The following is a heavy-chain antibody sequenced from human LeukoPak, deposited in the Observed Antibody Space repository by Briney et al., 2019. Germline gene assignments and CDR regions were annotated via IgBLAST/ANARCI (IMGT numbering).Heavy chain of an antibody. Sequence: GGSLRLSCAASGFRFGSYAMSWVRQAPGKGLEWVSAISGSGVSTYYADSVKGRFTVSRDNSKNTLYLQMSSLRAEDTAVYYCAKDERNWNYNLASQTYDWGQGTLVTVSS. CDR2: ISGSGVST. J-gene: IGHJ4*02. CDR1: GFRFGSYA. D-gene: IGHD1-7*01. V-gene: IGHV3-23*01. CDR3: AKDERNWNYNLASQTYD.